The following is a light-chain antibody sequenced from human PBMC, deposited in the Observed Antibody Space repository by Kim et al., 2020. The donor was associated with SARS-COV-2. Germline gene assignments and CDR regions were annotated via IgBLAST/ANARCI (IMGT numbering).Light chain of an antibody. J-gene: IGKJ2*01. CDR3: QQYSIRPPYT. CDR1: QSVCNIC. V-gene: IGKV3-20*01. CDR2: SVS. Sequence: EIVLTQSPGSLSLSPGERATLSCRASQSVCNICLAWYQQKSGQAPRLLIYSVSTRATGIPDRFSGSGSGTDFTLTISRLEPEDSAMYYCQQYSIRPPYTFGQGTKLEI.